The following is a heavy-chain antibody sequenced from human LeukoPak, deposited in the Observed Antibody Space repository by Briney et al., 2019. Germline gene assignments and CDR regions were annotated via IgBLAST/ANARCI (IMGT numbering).Heavy chain of an antibody. J-gene: IGHJ4*02. V-gene: IGHV1-69*05. CDR1: GGTFSSYA. Sequence: SVKVSCKASGGTFSSYAISWVRQAPGQGLEWMGRIIPIFGTANYAQKFRGRVTITTDESTSTAYMELSSLRSEDTAVYYCARDRSSGWYSDYWGQGTLVTVSS. D-gene: IGHD6-19*01. CDR2: IIPIFGTA. CDR3: ARDRSSGWYSDY.